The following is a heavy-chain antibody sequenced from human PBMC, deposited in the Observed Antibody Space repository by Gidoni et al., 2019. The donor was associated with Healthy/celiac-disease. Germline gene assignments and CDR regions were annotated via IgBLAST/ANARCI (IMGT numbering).Heavy chain of an antibody. D-gene: IGHD5-18*01. V-gene: IGHV4-39*01. Sequence: QLQLQESGPGLVKPSETLSLTCTVSGGSISSSSYYWGWIRQPPGKGLEWIGSIYYSGGTYYNPSLKSRVTISVDTSKNQFSLKLSSVTAADTAVYYCASGGYSYGPEAAFDIWGQGTMVTVSS. J-gene: IGHJ3*02. CDR2: IYYSGGT. CDR1: GGSISSSSYY. CDR3: ASGGYSYGPEAAFDI.